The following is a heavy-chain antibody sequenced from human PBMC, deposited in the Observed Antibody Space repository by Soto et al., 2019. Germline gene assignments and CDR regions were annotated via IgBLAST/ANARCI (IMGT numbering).Heavy chain of an antibody. Sequence: MQLVQSGPEVKKPGTSVKVSCKASGFTFSTSAVQWVRQARGQRPEWMGGIVGGSGNTNYAQNSQERVIITRDMSTSTVYMELSSLRSDDTAVYFCAARRSGLYAMDVWGQGTTVTVSS. V-gene: IGHV1-58*01. D-gene: IGHD1-26*01. J-gene: IGHJ6*02. CDR1: GFTFSTSA. CDR3: AARRSGLYAMDV. CDR2: IVGGSGNT.